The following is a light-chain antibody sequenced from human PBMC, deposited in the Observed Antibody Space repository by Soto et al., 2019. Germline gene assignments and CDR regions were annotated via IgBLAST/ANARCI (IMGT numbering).Light chain of an antibody. J-gene: IGKJ1*01. Sequence: DVQMTQSPASLSASVGDRVTITCRASESISTWLAWYQQKPGKAPKILIYGESSLESGVPPRFSGSGSGTELTLTISSLQPDDFATYYCQQYNSYSPTXGQGTKVDI. CDR3: QQYNSYSPT. V-gene: IGKV1-5*03. CDR2: GES. CDR1: ESISTW.